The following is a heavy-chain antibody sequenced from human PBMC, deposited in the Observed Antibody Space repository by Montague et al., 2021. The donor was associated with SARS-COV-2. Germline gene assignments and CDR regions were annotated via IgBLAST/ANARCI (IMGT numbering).Heavy chain of an antibody. J-gene: IGHJ4*02. CDR2: KHYSGIT. CDR3: VRDGYTHVDY. D-gene: IGHD5-24*01. CDR1: GDSISSSSYY. V-gene: IGHV4-39*02. Sequence: SETLSLTCTVSGDSISSSSYYWGWIRQPPGKGLEWIGIKHYSGITYNNPSLKNRVTMSVDTSKNQFSLKLSSVTAADTAVYYCVRDGYTHVDYWGQGTLVTVSS.